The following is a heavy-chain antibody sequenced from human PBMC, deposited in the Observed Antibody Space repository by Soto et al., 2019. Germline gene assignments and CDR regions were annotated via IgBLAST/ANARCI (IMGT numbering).Heavy chain of an antibody. CDR2: IYWDDDK. Sequence: QITLKESGPTRVKPTQTLTLTCTFSGFSLSTSGVGVGWIRQPPGKALEWLALIYWDDDKRYSPSLKSRLTNTTETSKNRVDLTINNMDPVDTATYYCANSYSYDFWMGYYGGPVAHYFDYWGQGTLVTVSS. D-gene: IGHD3-3*01. J-gene: IGHJ4*02. CDR1: GFSLSTSGVG. CDR3: ANSYSYDFWMGYYGGPVAHYFDY. V-gene: IGHV2-5*02.